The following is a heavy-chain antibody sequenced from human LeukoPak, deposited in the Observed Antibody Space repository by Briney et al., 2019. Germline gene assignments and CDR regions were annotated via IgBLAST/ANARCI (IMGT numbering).Heavy chain of an antibody. CDR2: INPNSGGT. J-gene: IGHJ4*02. D-gene: IGHD3-9*01. CDR3: ARSPHILTGENFDY. V-gene: IGHV1-2*02. Sequence: ASVKVSCKASGYTFTGYYMHWVRQAPGQGLEWMGWINPNSGGTNYAQKFQGRVTMTRDTSISTAYVELNRLTSDDTAVYYCARSPHILTGENFDYWGQGTLVTVSS. CDR1: GYTFTGYY.